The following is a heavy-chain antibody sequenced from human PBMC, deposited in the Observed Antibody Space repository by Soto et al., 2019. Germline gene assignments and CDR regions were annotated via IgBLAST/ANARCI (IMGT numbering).Heavy chain of an antibody. V-gene: IGHV3-48*01. CDR1: GFTFISYS. D-gene: IGHD6-6*01. J-gene: IGHJ5*02. CDR2: ISSSSSTI. Sequence: GGSLRLSCAASGFTFISYSMNWVRQAPGKGLEWVSYISSSSSTIYYADSVKGRFTISRDNAKNSLYLQMNSLRAEDTAVYYCARGPVGGSSSWFDPWGQGTLVTVSS. CDR3: ARGPVGGSSSWFDP.